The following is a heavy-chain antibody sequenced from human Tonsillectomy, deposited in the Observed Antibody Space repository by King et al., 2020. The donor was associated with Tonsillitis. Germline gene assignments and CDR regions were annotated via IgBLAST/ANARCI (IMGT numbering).Heavy chain of an antibody. CDR1: GITFSSYW. V-gene: IGHV3-7*01. J-gene: IGHJ6*02. CDR3: RPLYYYCMGV. CDR2: IKQDGSLK. Sequence: VQLVECGGGLVQPGGSLRLSCAASGITFSSYWMSWVRQAPGKGLEWVANIKQDGSLKFYVDSVKGRFTISRDNAENSVYLQMNSLRAEDTAVYYCRPLYYYCMGVWGQGTTVTVSS.